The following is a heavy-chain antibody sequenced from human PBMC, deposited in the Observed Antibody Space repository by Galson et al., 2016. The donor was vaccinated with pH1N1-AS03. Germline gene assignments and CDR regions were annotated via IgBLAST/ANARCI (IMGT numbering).Heavy chain of an antibody. D-gene: IGHD2-2*01. CDR1: GGIFNSNA. CDR2: IIGIFGTT. V-gene: IGHV1-69*06. Sequence: SVKVSCKATGGIFNSNAITWVRQAPGQGLEWMGGIIGIFGTTNYAQKFQGRVTITADKSASIVYMELSSLTSEDTAVYYCARGGGYHLTHPQDVWGQGTTVTVSS. CDR3: ARGGGYHLTHPQDV. J-gene: IGHJ6*02.